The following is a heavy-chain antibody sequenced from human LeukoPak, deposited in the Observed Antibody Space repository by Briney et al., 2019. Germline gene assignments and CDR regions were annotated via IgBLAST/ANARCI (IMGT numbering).Heavy chain of an antibody. CDR3: ARESSGSYFDDAFDI. Sequence: AASVKVSCKASGGTFSSYAISWVRQAPGQGLEWMGGIIPIFGTANYAQKFQGRVTITADESTSTAYMELSSLRSEDTAVYYCARESSGSYFDDAFDIWGQGTMVTVSS. V-gene: IGHV1-69*13. J-gene: IGHJ3*02. CDR2: IIPIFGTA. D-gene: IGHD1-26*01. CDR1: GGTFSSYA.